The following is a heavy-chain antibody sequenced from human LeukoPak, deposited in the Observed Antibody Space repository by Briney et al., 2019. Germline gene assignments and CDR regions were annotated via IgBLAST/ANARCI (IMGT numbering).Heavy chain of an antibody. CDR3: ARVKTTVTTLGVDWGNYYYYYMDV. CDR2: INWNGGST. J-gene: IGHJ6*03. Sequence: GGSLRLSCAASGFTFDDYGMSWVRQAPGKGLEWVSGINWNGGSTGYADSVKGRFTISRDNAKNSLYLQMNSLRAEDTALYHCARVKTTVTTLGVDWGNYYYYYMDVWGKGTTVTISS. V-gene: IGHV3-20*01. D-gene: IGHD4-17*01. CDR1: GFTFDDYG.